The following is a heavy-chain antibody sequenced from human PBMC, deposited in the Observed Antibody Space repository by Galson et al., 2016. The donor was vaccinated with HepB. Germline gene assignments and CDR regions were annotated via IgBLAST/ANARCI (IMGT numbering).Heavy chain of an antibody. CDR1: GGSLTSSNYY. Sequence: SETLSLTCTVSGGSLTSSNYYWGWIRQPPGKGLEWIGNLYYTGSTYYNPSLESRVTISVDMHKNQFSLKLSSVTAADTAVYYCAVGGGYDYDYFDYWGQGTLVTVSS. V-gene: IGHV4-39*01. CDR3: AVGGGYDYDYFDY. CDR2: LYYTGST. D-gene: IGHD5-12*01. J-gene: IGHJ4*02.